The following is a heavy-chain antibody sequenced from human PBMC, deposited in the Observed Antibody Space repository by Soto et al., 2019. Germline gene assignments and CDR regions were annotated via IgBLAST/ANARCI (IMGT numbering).Heavy chain of an antibody. J-gene: IGHJ5*02. V-gene: IGHV1-24*01. CDR2: FDPEDGET. Sequence: ASVKVSCKVPGYTLTELSMHWVRQAPGKGLEWMGGFDPEDGETIYAQKFQGRVTMTEDTSTDTAYMELSSLRSEDTAVYYCATYPSYHRVSWFDPWGQGTLVTVSS. D-gene: IGHD1-26*01. CDR3: ATYPSYHRVSWFDP. CDR1: GYTLTELS.